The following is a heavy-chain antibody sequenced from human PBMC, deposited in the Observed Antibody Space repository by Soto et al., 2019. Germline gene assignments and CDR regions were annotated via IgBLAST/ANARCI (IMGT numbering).Heavy chain of an antibody. CDR2: IYYTGST. CDR3: ARAPLGPSPRWDV. Sequence: SETLSLTCAVSGGSMSRGGQSWSWIRQPPGKGLEWLGFIYYTGSTYYNPSLKSRVTLSVDRSKNQFSLNLTSVTAADTAMYFCARAPLGPSPRWDVWGQGTTVTVSS. CDR1: GGSMSRGGQS. D-gene: IGHD7-27*01. J-gene: IGHJ6*02. V-gene: IGHV4-30-2*01.